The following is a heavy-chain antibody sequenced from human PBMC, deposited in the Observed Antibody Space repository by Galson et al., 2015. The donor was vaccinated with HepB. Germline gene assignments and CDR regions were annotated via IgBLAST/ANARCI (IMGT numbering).Heavy chain of an antibody. Sequence: QSGAEVKKAGDSLKISFKGFGYRFTNNWIGWVRQKAGKGLEWMGSIYPGDSDIRYSPSFQGQVTISADKSITTAYLQWSSLKASDTAMYHCARHVVETPTGGTFDLWGRGTLVTVSS. D-gene: IGHD2-21*01. CDR1: GYRFTNNW. CDR2: IYPGDSDI. CDR3: ARHVVETPTGGTFDL. V-gene: IGHV5-51*01. J-gene: IGHJ2*01.